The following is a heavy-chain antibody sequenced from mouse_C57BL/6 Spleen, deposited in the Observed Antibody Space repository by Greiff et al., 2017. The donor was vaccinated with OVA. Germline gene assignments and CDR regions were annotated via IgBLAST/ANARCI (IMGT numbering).Heavy chain of an antibody. Sequence: QVQLQQSGAELVKPGASVKISCKASGYAFSSYWMNWVKQRPGKGLEWIGQIYPGDGDTNYNGKFKGKATLTADKSSSPAYMQLSSLTSEDSAVYFCARSSSLYYFDYWGQGTTLTVSS. CDR3: ARSSSLYYFDY. J-gene: IGHJ2*01. CDR2: IYPGDGDT. CDR1: GYAFSSYW. V-gene: IGHV1-80*01. D-gene: IGHD3-1*01.